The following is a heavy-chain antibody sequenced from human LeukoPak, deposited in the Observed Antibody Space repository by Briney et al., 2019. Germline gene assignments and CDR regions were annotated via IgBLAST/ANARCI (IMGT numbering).Heavy chain of an antibody. V-gene: IGHV1-2*02. Sequence: ASVKVSCKASGYTFTGYYKHWVRQAPGQGLEWMGWINPNSGGTNYAQKFQGRVTMTRDTSISTAYMELSRLRSDDTAVYYCARDYYDSSGYLFYYYYYYMDVWGKGTTVTISS. CDR1: GYTFTGYY. D-gene: IGHD3-22*01. CDR3: ARDYYDSSGYLFYYYYYYMDV. CDR2: INPNSGGT. J-gene: IGHJ6*03.